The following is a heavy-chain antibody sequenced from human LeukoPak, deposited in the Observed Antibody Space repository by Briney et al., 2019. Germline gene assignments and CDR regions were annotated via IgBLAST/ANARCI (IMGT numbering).Heavy chain of an antibody. Sequence: GGSLRLSCAASGFTFSSYRMSWVRQAPGKGLEWVANIKQDGSEKYYVDSVKGQFTISRDNAKNSLYLQMNSLRAEDTAVYYCARTPSMWPDAFDIWGQGTMVTVSS. D-gene: IGHD2/OR15-2a*01. V-gene: IGHV3-7*03. CDR3: ARTPSMWPDAFDI. CDR1: GFTFSSYR. J-gene: IGHJ3*02. CDR2: IKQDGSEK.